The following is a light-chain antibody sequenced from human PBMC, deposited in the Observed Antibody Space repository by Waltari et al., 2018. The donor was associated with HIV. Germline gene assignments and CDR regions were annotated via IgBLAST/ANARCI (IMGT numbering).Light chain of an antibody. J-gene: IGLJ2*01. Sequence: QSVLTQPPSVSAAPGQQVTVSCTGSSANIGAGYAVHWYQQFPGTAPKLLVYGNGNRPSGVPDRFSASKAGTSASLAITGLQAEDEADYYCQSFDKSLRDTVVFGGGTKVSVL. CDR1: SANIGAGYA. V-gene: IGLV1-40*01. CDR3: QSFDKSLRDTVV. CDR2: GNG.